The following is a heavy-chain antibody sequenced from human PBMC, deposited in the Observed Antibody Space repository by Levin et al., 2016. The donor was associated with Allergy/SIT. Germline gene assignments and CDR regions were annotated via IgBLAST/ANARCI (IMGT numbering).Heavy chain of an antibody. D-gene: IGHD3-22*01. J-gene: IGHJ4*02. CDR2: IYTSGST. CDR3: ARVGYDSSGYYSYYFDY. CDR1: GGSISSYY. Sequence: SETLSLTCTVSGGSISSYYWSWIRQPAGKGLEWIGRIYTSGSTNYNPSLKSRVTISVDTSKNQFSLKLSSVTAADTAVYYCARVGYDSSGYYSYYFDYWGQGTLVTVSS. V-gene: IGHV4-4*07.